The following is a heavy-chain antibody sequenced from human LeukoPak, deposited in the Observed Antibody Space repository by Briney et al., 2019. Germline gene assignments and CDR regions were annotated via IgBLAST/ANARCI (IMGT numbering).Heavy chain of an antibody. CDR2: ISGSGST. CDR1: GFTFSSYA. Sequence: GGSLRLSCAASGFTFSSYAMSWVRQAPGKGLEWVSAISGSGSTYYADSVKGRFTISRDNSKNTLYLQMNSLRAEDTAVYYCAKVYDSSGYLFDYWGQGNLVTVSS. CDR3: AKVYDSSGYLFDY. J-gene: IGHJ4*02. D-gene: IGHD3-22*01. V-gene: IGHV3-23*01.